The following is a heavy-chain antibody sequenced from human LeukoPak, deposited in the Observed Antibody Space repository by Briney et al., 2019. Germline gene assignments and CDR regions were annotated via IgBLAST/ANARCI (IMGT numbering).Heavy chain of an antibody. V-gene: IGHV4-34*01. Sequence: SETLSLTCAVYGGSFSGYYWSWIRQPPGKGLEWIGEINHSGSTNYNPSLKSRVTMSVDMSKNQFSLKLSSMIAADTAVYYCARVSSSWYQDWYFDLWGRGTLVTVPS. CDR2: INHSGST. D-gene: IGHD6-13*01. J-gene: IGHJ2*01. CDR1: GGSFSGYY. CDR3: ARVSSSWYQDWYFDL.